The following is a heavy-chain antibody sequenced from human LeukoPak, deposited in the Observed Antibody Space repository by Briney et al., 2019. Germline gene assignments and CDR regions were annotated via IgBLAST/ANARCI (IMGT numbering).Heavy chain of an antibody. CDR1: GFTFSSYA. Sequence: AGGSLRLSCAASGFTFSSYAMHWVRQAPGKGLEWVAVISYDGSNKYYADSVKGRFTISRDNSKNTLYLQMNSLRAEDTAVYYCARDSEDGIAAADTHFDYWGQGTLVTVSS. D-gene: IGHD6-13*01. CDR3: ARDSEDGIAAADTHFDY. CDR2: ISYDGSNK. V-gene: IGHV3-30*01. J-gene: IGHJ4*02.